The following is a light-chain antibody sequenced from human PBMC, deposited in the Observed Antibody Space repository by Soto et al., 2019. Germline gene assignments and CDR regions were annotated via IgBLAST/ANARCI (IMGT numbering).Light chain of an antibody. CDR2: GAS. CDR1: QSVSS. V-gene: IGKV3-20*01. CDR3: QRYATSPPFT. J-gene: IGKJ5*01. Sequence: EIVLTQSPGTLSLSPGEGVTLSCRASQSVSSLAWYQQKPGQAPRLLIYGASSRATGIPDRFSGSGSGTDFTLTISRLEPEDFAVYYCQRYATSPPFTFGQGTGLEIK.